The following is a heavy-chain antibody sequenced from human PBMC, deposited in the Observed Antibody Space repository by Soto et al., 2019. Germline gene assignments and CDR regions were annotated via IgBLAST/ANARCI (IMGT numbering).Heavy chain of an antibody. CDR2: IYWDDDK. D-gene: IGHD3-16*01. V-gene: IGHV2-5*02. CDR1: GFALDTWGVG. Sequence: QITLKESGPTLVRPTQTLTLTCTVSGFALDTWGVGVGWIRQSPGKAPEWLALIYWDDDKRYSPSLKNRLTVTMDTSKNQVVLTLTNMDPVDTVTYYCARALGSWGSYYFDHWGQGTLVTVSS. J-gene: IGHJ4*02. CDR3: ARALGSWGSYYFDH.